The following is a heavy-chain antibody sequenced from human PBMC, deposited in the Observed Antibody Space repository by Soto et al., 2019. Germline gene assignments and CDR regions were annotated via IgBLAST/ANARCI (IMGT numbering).Heavy chain of an antibody. D-gene: IGHD3-22*01. CDR3: ARVRSSGYHFDY. V-gene: IGHV4-31*03. J-gene: IGHJ4*02. CDR1: GGSISSGGYY. CDR2: IYYSGST. Sequence: SETLSLTCTVSGGSISSGGYYWSWIRQHPGKGLEWIGYIYYSGSTYYNPSLKSRVTISVDTSKNQFSLKLSSVTAADTAVYYCARVRSSGYHFDYWGQGTLITVSS.